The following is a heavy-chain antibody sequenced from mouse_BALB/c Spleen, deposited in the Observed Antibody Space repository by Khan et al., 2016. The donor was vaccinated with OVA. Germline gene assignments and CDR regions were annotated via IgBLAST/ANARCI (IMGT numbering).Heavy chain of an antibody. CDR3: ARWFAY. V-gene: IGHV3-2*02. CDR2: INYSGGT. Sequence: VQLKQSGPGLVKPSQSLSLTCTVTGYSITSDYAWNWIRQFPGNKLEWMGYINYSGGTSYLPSLKSRISITRDTSKNQFFLQLNSVTTEASATYYCARWFAYWGQGTLVTVS. CDR1: GYSITSDYA. J-gene: IGHJ3*01.